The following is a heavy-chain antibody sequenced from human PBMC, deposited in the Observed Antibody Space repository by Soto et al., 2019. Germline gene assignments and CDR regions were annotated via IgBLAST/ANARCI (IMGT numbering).Heavy chain of an antibody. CDR2: IRNKANTYTT. V-gene: IGHV3-72*01. CDR1: GFTFSDHY. CDR3: TRVKVRFHRGVPNFYFGTDV. D-gene: IGHD3-10*01. Sequence: EVQLVESGGGLVQPGGSLRLSCAASGFTFSDHYMDWVRQAPGKGLEWVGRIRNKANTYTTKYAAPENGRFTISRDDSNNSLYLQMSSLKTEDTAVYYCTRVKVRFHRGVPNFYFGTDVWGQGAAVTVSS. J-gene: IGHJ6*02.